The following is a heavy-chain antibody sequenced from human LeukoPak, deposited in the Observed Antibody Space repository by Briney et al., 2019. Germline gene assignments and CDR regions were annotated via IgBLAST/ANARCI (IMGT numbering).Heavy chain of an antibody. D-gene: IGHD1-26*01. CDR2: IYSGGST. V-gene: IGHV3-53*01. J-gene: IGHJ4*02. CDR1: GFTVSSNY. CDR3: ASSPIVGGILY. Sequence: EGSLRLSCAASGFTVSSNYMSWVRQVPGKGLEWVSVIYSGGSTYYADSVKGRFTISRDNSKNTLYLQMNSLRAADTAVYYCASSPIVGGILYWGQGTLVAVAS.